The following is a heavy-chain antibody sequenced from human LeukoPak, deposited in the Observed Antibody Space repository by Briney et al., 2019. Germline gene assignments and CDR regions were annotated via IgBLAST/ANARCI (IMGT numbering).Heavy chain of an antibody. CDR2: INSDGSST. D-gene: IGHD3-9*01. CDR1: GFTFSSYW. Sequence: GGSLRLSCAASGFTFSSYWMHWVRQAPGKGLVWVPRINSDGSSTSYADSVKGRFTISRDNAKNTLYLQMNSLRSEDTAVYYCARTYYDILTGYYKSRGYLDYWGQGILVTVSS. J-gene: IGHJ4*02. V-gene: IGHV3-74*01. CDR3: ARTYYDILTGYYKSRGYLDY.